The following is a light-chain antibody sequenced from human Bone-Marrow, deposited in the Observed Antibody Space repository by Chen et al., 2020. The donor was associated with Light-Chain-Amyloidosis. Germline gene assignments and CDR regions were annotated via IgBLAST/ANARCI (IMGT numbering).Light chain of an antibody. CDR3: QVWDRSSDRPV. Sequence: SYVLTQPSSVSVAPGQTATIACGGNNIGSPSVHWYQQTPGQAPLLVVYADSDRPSGIPERLSGSNSANTATLTTSRVEAGDEADYYCQVWDRSSDRPVFGGGTKLTVL. J-gene: IGLJ3*02. V-gene: IGLV3-21*02. CDR1: NIGSPS. CDR2: ADS.